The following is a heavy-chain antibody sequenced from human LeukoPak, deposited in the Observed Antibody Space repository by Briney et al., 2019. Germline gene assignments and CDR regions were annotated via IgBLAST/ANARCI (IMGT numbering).Heavy chain of an antibody. V-gene: IGHV3-53*01. CDR3: ARDGGSILWFGELLYY. D-gene: IGHD3-10*01. J-gene: IGHJ4*02. CDR2: IYSGGST. CDR1: GFTFSSYW. Sequence: GGSLRLSCAASGFTFSSYWMSWVRQAPGKGLEWVSVIYSGGSTYYADSVKGRFTISRDNSKNTLYLQMNSLRAEDTAVYYCARDGGSILWFGELLYYWGQGTLVTVSS.